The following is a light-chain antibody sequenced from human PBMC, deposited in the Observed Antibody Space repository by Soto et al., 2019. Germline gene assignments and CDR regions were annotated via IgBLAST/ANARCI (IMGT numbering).Light chain of an antibody. Sequence: QPVLTQPPSVSVAPGQRVTISCTGSRSNIGAGYDVHWYQQFPGIAPKLLIYGNTNRPSGVPDRFSGSKSGTSASLAITGLQAEDEADYYCQSYDSSLSWVFGGGTKVTVL. J-gene: IGLJ3*02. CDR1: RSNIGAGYD. CDR2: GNT. V-gene: IGLV1-40*01. CDR3: QSYDSSLSWV.